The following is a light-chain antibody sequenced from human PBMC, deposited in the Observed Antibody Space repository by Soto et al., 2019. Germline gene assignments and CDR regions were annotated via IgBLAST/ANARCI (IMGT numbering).Light chain of an antibody. J-gene: IGLJ1*01. CDR3: SSYTSSSTLEV. V-gene: IGLV2-14*01. Sequence: QSALTQPASVSGSPGQSITISCTGTSSDVGAYNYVSWYQQDPGKAPKLMIYEVSNRPSGVSNRFSGSKSGNTASLTISGLQAEDEADYYCSSYTSSSTLEVFGTGTKLTVL. CDR1: SSDVGAYNY. CDR2: EVS.